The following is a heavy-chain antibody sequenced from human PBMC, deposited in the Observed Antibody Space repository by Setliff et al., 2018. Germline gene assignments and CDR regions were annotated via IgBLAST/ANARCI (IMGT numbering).Heavy chain of an antibody. CDR1: GYTFTAYS. J-gene: IGHJ5*02. D-gene: IGHD2-2*01. CDR2: INAASGDT. Sequence: ASVKVSCKTSGYTFTAYSMNWVRQAPGQRLEWMGRINAASGDTKYSQSFQGRVTMTTDTSTSTGYMELRRLRSDDTAVYYCARDRPTVVIAAAKASFDHWGQGTLVTVSS. CDR3: ARDRPTVVIAAAKASFDH. V-gene: IGHV1-3*01.